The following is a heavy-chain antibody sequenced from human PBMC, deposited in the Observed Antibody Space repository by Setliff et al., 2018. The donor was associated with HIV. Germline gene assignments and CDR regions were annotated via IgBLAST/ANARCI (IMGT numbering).Heavy chain of an antibody. CDR1: GYTFTSYD. V-gene: IGHV1-8*01. CDR3: ARTQSLGGYYSRGHDYGMDV. CDR2: LNPNSGNT. Sequence: ASVKVSCKASGYTFTSYDITWVRQATGQGLEWMGWLNPNSGNTGFTQKFQGRVTMTRNTSISTAYMALSSLRSEDTAVYYCARTQSLGGYYSRGHDYGMDVWGQGTTVTVS. D-gene: IGHD3-22*01. J-gene: IGHJ6*02.